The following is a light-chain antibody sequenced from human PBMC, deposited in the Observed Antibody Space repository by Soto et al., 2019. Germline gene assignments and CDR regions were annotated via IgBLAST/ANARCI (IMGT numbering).Light chain of an antibody. CDR1: SSDVGGYNL. Sequence: QSVLTQPASVSGSPGQSITISCTGTSSDVGGYNLVSWYQQYPDKAPKLMIFDVNTRPSGVSNRFSGSKSGNTASLTISGLQAEDEADYYCCSYAGSSTFVVFGGGTKLTVL. CDR3: CSYAGSSTFVV. J-gene: IGLJ2*01. V-gene: IGLV2-23*02. CDR2: DVN.